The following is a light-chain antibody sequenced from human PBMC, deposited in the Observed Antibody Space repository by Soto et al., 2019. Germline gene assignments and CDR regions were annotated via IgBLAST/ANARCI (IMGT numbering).Light chain of an antibody. J-gene: IGKJ1*01. CDR3: QQLTDWPPQWT. CDR1: QSVSSN. Sequence: EIVITHSPAALSLSPGEISTLSCRASQSVSSNLAWYQQKPGQAPRLLIYDASSRATGIPARFSGSGSGTDFTLTISSLEPGDFAVYYCQQLTDWPPQWTFGQGTKVDIK. V-gene: IGKV3-11*01. CDR2: DAS.